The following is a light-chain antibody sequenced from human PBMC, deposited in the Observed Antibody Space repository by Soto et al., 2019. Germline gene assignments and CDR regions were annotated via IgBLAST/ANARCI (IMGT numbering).Light chain of an antibody. J-gene: IGKJ2*01. Sequence: DIQMTQSPSSLSASVGDRVTITCRASQSISSYLNWYQQKPGKAPKLLIYAASSLQSGVPSRFSGSGSGTDFTLTISRLQPEDFATYYCQQSSSPPPHTFGQGTKLEIK. V-gene: IGKV1-39*01. CDR1: QSISSY. CDR3: QQSSSPPPHT. CDR2: AAS.